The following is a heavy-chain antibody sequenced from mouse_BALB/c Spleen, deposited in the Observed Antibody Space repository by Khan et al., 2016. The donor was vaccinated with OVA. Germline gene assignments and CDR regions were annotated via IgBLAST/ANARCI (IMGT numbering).Heavy chain of an antibody. D-gene: IGHD1-3*01. CDR2: ISPSASSS. J-gene: IGHJ2*01. CDR3: TRGVGYLEY. CDR1: GYTFTNYW. V-gene: IGHV1S127*01. Sequence: QVQLQQPGAELVRPGASVKLSCKASGYTFTNYWINWVQQRPGQGLEWIGTISPSASSSNYNQNFKDKATLHVATSSRPAYMQLSSPTAEDSAVFYCTRGVGYLEYWGQGTTLTVSS.